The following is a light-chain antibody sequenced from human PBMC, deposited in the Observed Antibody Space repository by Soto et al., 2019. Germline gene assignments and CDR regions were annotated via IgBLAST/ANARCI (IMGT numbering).Light chain of an antibody. J-gene: IGKJ4*01. CDR3: QQYNSYPLT. Sequence: DIQMTQSPSTLSASVGDRVTITCRASQSISSWLAWYQQTPGKAHKLLIYKASSLESGVPSRFSGRGSGTEFTLTISSLQPDDFATYYCQQYNSYPLTFGGGTKVEIK. CDR1: QSISSW. CDR2: KAS. V-gene: IGKV1-5*03.